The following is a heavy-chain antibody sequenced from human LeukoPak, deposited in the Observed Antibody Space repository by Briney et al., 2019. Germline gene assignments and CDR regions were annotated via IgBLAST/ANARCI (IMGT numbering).Heavy chain of an antibody. Sequence: GGSLRLSCAVSGFTVSDYEMNWVRQAPGKGPEWVSYISSSGSTIYYADSLKGRITISRDNAKNPLYLQMNSLRVEDTAVYYCARRFDSWGQGTLVTVSS. CDR3: ARRFDS. CDR1: GFTVSDYE. V-gene: IGHV3-48*03. J-gene: IGHJ4*02. CDR2: ISSSGSTI.